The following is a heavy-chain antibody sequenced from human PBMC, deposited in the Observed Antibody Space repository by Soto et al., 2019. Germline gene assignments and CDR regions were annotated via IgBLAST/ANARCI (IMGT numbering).Heavy chain of an antibody. D-gene: IGHD1-26*01. V-gene: IGHV1-69*13. CDR1: GGTFSSYA. Sequence: ASVKVSCKASGGTFSSYAISWVRQAPGQGLEWMGGIIPIFGTANYAQKFQGRVTITADESTSTAYMELSSLRSEDTAVYYCARARIVGATTGYYYGMDVWGQGTTVTVSS. J-gene: IGHJ6*02. CDR3: ARARIVGATTGYYYGMDV. CDR2: IIPIFGTA.